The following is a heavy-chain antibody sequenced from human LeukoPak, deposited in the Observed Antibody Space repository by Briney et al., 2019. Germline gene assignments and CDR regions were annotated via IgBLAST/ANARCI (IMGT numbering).Heavy chain of an antibody. CDR1: GGSISSYY. D-gene: IGHD5-12*01. V-gene: IGHV4-59*08. J-gene: IGHJ3*02. CDR3: ARGRYSGYDNIWGDAFDI. CDR2: IYYSGST. Sequence: SETLSLTCTVSGGSISSYYWSWIRQPPGKGLEWIGYIYYSGSTNYNPSLKSRVTISVDTSKNQFSLKLSSVTAADTAVYYCARGRYSGYDNIWGDAFDIWGQGTMVTVSS.